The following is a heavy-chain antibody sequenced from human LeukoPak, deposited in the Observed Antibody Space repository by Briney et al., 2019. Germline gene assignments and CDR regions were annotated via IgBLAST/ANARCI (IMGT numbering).Heavy chain of an antibody. CDR1: GFTFSSYW. V-gene: IGHV3-7*01. D-gene: IGHD4-17*01. CDR2: IKRDGSEK. Sequence: GGSLRLSCAASGFTFSSYWMNWVRQAPGKGLEWVANIKRDGSEKYYVDSVKGRFTISRDNAKNSLYLQMNSLRAEDTAVYYCARDYGDYEFDYWGQGTLVTVSS. J-gene: IGHJ4*02. CDR3: ARDYGDYEFDY.